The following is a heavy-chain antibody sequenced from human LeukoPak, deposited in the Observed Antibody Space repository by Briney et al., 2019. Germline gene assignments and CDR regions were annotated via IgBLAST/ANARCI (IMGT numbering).Heavy chain of an antibody. CDR3: ARVGIAAAGNSHLYYFDY. CDR1: GGPFSVYY. D-gene: IGHD6-13*01. V-gene: IGHV4-34*01. CDR2: INHSGST. Sequence: SETLSLPCALYGGPFSVYYWSWIREPPGEGVEWIGEINHSGSTNYNPSLTSRITVSVDTSKNQFSRKLSCVTAADAAVYYCARVGIAAAGNSHLYYFDYWGQGTLVTVSS. J-gene: IGHJ4*02.